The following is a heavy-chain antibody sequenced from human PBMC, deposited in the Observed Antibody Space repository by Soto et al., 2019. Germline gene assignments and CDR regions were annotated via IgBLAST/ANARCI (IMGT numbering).Heavy chain of an antibody. CDR1: GFTFSRYA. D-gene: IGHD3-22*01. CDR3: AKDRSSYDSSGYSDY. Sequence: RLSCATSGFTFSRYAMTWVRQAPGKGLEWVSGISGSGGSTYYADSVKGRFTISRDKSKNMMYLQMSSLRAEDTAVYYCAKDRSSYDSSGYSDYWGQGTLVTVSS. V-gene: IGHV3-23*01. J-gene: IGHJ4*02. CDR2: ISGSGGST.